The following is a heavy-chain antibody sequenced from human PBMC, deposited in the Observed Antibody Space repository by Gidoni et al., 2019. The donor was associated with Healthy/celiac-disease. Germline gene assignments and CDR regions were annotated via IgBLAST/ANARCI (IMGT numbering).Heavy chain of an antibody. CDR3: ATQAFSYYYYMDV. CDR2: IYYSGST. CDR1: GGSISSSSYY. J-gene: IGHJ6*03. V-gene: IGHV4-39*01. Sequence: QLQLPESGPGLVKPSETLSLTCTVSGGSISSSSYYWGWIRQPPGKGLEWIGSIYYSGSTYYNPSLKSRVTISVDTSKNQFSLKLSSVTAADTAVYYCATQAFSYYYYMDVWGKGTTVTVSS.